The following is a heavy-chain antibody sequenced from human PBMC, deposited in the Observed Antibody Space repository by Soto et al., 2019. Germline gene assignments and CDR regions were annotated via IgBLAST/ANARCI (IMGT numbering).Heavy chain of an antibody. Sequence: EVQLLESGGGLVQPGGSLRLSCAASGFTFSSYAMCWVRQAPGKGLEWVSALGGTGGRAYYADSVKGRFTVSRDNSRNTLFLQMNSLRVEDTAIYYCAKADRPYYEILTGPDYWGQGTLVTVSS. J-gene: IGHJ4*02. D-gene: IGHD3-9*01. V-gene: IGHV3-23*01. CDR1: GFTFSSYA. CDR2: LGGTGGRA. CDR3: AKADRPYYEILTGPDY.